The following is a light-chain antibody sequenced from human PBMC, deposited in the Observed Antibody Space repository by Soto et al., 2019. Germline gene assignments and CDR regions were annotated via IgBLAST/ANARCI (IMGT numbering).Light chain of an antibody. CDR3: SSYAGSNDGV. Sequence: QSALTQPPSASGSPGQSVIISCIGTSSDVGGYNHVSWYQQHPGKAPKLMIYEVSKRPSGVPDRFSGSKSGNTASLTVSGLQAEDEAEYFCSSYAGSNDGVFGGGTKLTVL. J-gene: IGLJ3*02. V-gene: IGLV2-8*01. CDR2: EVS. CDR1: SSDVGGYNH.